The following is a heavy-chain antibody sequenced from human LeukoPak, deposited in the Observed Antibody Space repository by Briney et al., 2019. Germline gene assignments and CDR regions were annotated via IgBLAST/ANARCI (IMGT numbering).Heavy chain of an antibody. V-gene: IGHV4-39*07. CDR2: IYYSGST. J-gene: IGHJ3*02. CDR3: ARGELRYFDWLTAFDI. Sequence: PSETLSLTCTVSGGSISSSSYYWGWIRQPPGKGLEWIGSIYYSGSTYYNPSLKSRVTISVDTSKNQFSLKLSSVTAADTAVYYCARGELRYFDWLTAFDIWGQGTMVTVSS. CDR1: GGSISSSSYY. D-gene: IGHD3-9*01.